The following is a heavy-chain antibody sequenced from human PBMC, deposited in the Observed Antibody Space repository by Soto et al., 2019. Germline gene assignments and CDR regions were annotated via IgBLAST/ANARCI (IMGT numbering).Heavy chain of an antibody. D-gene: IGHD3-3*01. V-gene: IGHV3-9*01. CDR3: AKDSTIFGVVSHKAFDI. Sequence: EVQLVESGGGLEQPGRSLRLSCEASGFTFDNYAMHWVRQAPGKGLEWVSSITWNSGRIVYADSVKGRFTISRDNAKNSLYLQMNSLRTEDTALYYCAKDSTIFGVVSHKAFDIWGQGTMVTVSS. CDR2: ITWNSGRI. CDR1: GFTFDNYA. J-gene: IGHJ3*02.